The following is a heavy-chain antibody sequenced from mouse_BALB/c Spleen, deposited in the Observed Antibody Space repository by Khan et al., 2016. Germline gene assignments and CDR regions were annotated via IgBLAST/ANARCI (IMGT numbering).Heavy chain of an antibody. Sequence: EVELVESGGGLVKPGGSLKFSCAASGFTFSNYAMSWVRQTPEKRLEWVATISKGGSYTYYPDSVKGRFTISRNNAKNTLYLQMSSLRSEDTAMYYCARDQYKGCYYFDYWGQGTTLTVSS. D-gene: IGHD1-3*01. CDR1: GFTFSNYA. CDR2: ISKGGSYT. V-gene: IGHV5-9-1*01. CDR3: ARDQYKGCYYFDY. J-gene: IGHJ2*01.